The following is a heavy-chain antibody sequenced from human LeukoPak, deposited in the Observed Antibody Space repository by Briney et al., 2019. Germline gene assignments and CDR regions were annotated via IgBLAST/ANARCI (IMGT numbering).Heavy chain of an antibody. CDR3: ARSVQGGDYYYYYMDV. CDR2: IIPIFGTA. Sequence: SVNVSCKASGGTFSSYAISWVRQAPGQGLEWMGRIIPIFGTANYAQKFQGRVTITTDESTSTAYMELSSLRSEDTAVYYCARSVQGGDYYYYYMDVWGKGTTVTVSS. J-gene: IGHJ6*03. CDR1: GGTFSSYA. D-gene: IGHD3-16*01. V-gene: IGHV1-69*05.